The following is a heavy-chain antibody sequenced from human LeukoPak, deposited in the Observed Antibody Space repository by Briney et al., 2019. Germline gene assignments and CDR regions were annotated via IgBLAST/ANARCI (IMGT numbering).Heavy chain of an antibody. J-gene: IGHJ5*02. D-gene: IGHD4-23*01. CDR3: ARVGTVANWFDP. Sequence: GGSLRLSCAASGFTFISYSMTWVRQAPGKGLEWVSYISSSGSIIYYTDSVKGRFTISRDNAKNSLYLQMNSLRAEDTAVYYCARVGTVANWFDPWGQGTLVTVSS. CDR2: ISSSGSII. V-gene: IGHV3-48*04. CDR1: GFTFISYS.